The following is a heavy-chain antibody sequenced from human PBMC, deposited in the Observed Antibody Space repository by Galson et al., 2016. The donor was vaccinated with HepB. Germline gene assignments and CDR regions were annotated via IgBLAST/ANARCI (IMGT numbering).Heavy chain of an antibody. Sequence: SVKVSCKASGYTFSNYYIHWVRQAPGQGLQWMGISSPSAYTTSYAQRFQGRVTMTRDTSTSTGYPELSSLRSEDTAAYYCASTASQWLVLDYWGQGTLLTVSS. J-gene: IGHJ4*02. V-gene: IGHV1-46*01. CDR2: SSPSAYTT. CDR1: GYTFSNYY. CDR3: ASTASQWLVLDY. D-gene: IGHD6-19*01.